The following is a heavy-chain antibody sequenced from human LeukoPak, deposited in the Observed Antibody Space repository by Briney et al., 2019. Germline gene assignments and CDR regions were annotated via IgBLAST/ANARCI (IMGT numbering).Heavy chain of an antibody. Sequence: QTGGSLRLSCAASGFTFGIYWMTWVRQAPGKGLEWVANIKPDGSWKSYVDSVKGRFIISRDNAKKSLYMEMNSLRAEDTAVYYCASPLVESSGNVHFGLWGRGTLVTVSS. CDR2: IKPDGSWK. D-gene: IGHD4-23*01. CDR1: GFTFGIYW. CDR3: ASPLVESSGNVHFGL. J-gene: IGHJ2*01. V-gene: IGHV3-7*05.